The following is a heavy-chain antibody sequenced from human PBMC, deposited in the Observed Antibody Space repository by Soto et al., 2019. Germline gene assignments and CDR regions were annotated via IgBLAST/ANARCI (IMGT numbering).Heavy chain of an antibody. Sequence: QVQLVQSGAEVKKPGASVKVSCKASGYTFTSYGISWVRQAPGQGLEWMGWISAYNGNTNYAQKLQGRVTMTTDTSTSTAYMELRSLRSDDTAVYSCARDLSDYGDHIDFDYWGQGTLVTVSS. CDR3: ARDLSDYGDHIDFDY. CDR1: GYTFTSYG. CDR2: ISAYNGNT. J-gene: IGHJ4*02. V-gene: IGHV1-18*01. D-gene: IGHD4-17*01.